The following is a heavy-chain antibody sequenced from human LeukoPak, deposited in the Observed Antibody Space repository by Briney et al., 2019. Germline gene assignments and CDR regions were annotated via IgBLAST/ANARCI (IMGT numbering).Heavy chain of an antibody. Sequence: GGSLRLSCAASGFTFSSYEMNWVRQAPGKGLEWVSYISSSGSTIYYADSVKGRFTISRDNAKNSLYLQMNSLRAEDTAVYYCARKGVGTFSITMIVVVIPFFDYWGQGTLVTVSS. J-gene: IGHJ4*02. V-gene: IGHV3-48*03. CDR3: ARKGVGTFSITMIVVVIPFFDY. D-gene: IGHD3-22*01. CDR1: GFTFSSYE. CDR2: ISSSGSTI.